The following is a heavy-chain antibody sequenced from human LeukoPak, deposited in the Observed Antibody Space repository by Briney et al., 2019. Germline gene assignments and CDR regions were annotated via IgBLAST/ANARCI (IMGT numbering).Heavy chain of an antibody. CDR1: GYSFTSYW. D-gene: IGHD5-12*01. Sequence: GGSLRLSCEVSGYSFTSYWINWVRQMPGKGLEWMGRIDPSDSYTNYSPSFQGHVTISADKSITTAFLQWSSLKASDTAMYYCARQDSGYDFSYWGQGTLVTVSS. CDR3: ARQDSGYDFSY. CDR2: IDPSDSYT. V-gene: IGHV5-10-1*01. J-gene: IGHJ4*02.